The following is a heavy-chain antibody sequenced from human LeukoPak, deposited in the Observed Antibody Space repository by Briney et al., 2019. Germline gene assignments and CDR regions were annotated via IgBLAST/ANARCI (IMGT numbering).Heavy chain of an antibody. CDR2: ISFSGGTI. J-gene: IGHJ3*02. CDR3: AKDITPHFRMIVVVMEDAFDI. CDR1: GFTFSDYY. V-gene: IGHV3-11*01. Sequence: KPGGSLRLSCAASGFTFSDYYMSWIRQAPGKGLEWVSYISFSGGTIYYADSVQGRFTISRDNAKNSLYLQMNSLRAEDTAVYYCAKDITPHFRMIVVVMEDAFDIWGQGTMVTVSS. D-gene: IGHD3-22*01.